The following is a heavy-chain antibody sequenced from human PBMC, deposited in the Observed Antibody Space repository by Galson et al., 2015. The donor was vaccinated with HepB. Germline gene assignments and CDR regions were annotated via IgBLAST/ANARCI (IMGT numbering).Heavy chain of an antibody. CDR2: ISSGGGSI. CDR3: ARGGGSAVYGDYYYYCMDV. V-gene: IGHV3-11*01. J-gene: IGHJ6*03. Sequence: SLRLSCAASGFTFSDYYMNWIRQAPGKGLEWVSYISSGGGSIYYADSVKGRFTISRDNAKNSLYLQMNSLRAGDTAVYYCARGGGSAVYGDYYYYCMDVWGKGTTVTVSS. CDR1: GFTFSDYY. D-gene: IGHD4-17*01.